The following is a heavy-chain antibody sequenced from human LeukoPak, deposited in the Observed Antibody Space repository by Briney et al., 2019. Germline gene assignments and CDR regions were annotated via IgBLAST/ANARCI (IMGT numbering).Heavy chain of an antibody. D-gene: IGHD6-6*01. CDR1: GFTFSSNY. J-gene: IGHJ3*02. CDR2: ISGSGGST. CDR3: ARESSHGAFDI. V-gene: IGHV3-11*04. Sequence: GGSLRLSCAASGFTFSSNYMSWVRQAPGKGLEWVSAISGSGGSTYYADSVKGRFTISRDNAKNSLYLQMNSLRAEDTAVYCCARESSHGAFDIWGQGTMVTVSS.